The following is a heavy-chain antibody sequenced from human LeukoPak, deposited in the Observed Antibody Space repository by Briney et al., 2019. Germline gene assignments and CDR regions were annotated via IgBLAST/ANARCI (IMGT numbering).Heavy chain of an antibody. CDR3: ARDSCMVTTDCFSTPHYYYYGMDV. D-gene: IGHD4-17*01. Sequence: ASVKVSCKASGYTFTSYGISWVRQAPGQGLEWMGWISAYNGNTNYAQKLQGRVTMTTDTSTSTAYMELRSLRSDDTAVYYCARDSCMVTTDCFSTPHYYYYGMDVWGQGTTVTVSS. V-gene: IGHV1-18*01. CDR2: ISAYNGNT. J-gene: IGHJ6*02. CDR1: GYTFTSYG.